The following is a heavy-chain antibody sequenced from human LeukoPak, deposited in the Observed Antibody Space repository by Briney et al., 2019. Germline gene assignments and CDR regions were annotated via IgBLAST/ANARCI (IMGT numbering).Heavy chain of an antibody. J-gene: IGHJ6*02. CDR2: IYDSGST. CDR3: ARDRYSNGMDV. Sequence: SETLSLTCTVSGGSIRSSYYYWGWIRQPPGKGLEWIGSIYDSGSTYYNPSLKSRVTISVDTSKNQFSLKLSSVTAADTAVYYCARDRYSNGMDVWGQGTTVTVSS. CDR1: GGSIRSSYYY. V-gene: IGHV4-39*07. D-gene: IGHD3-16*02.